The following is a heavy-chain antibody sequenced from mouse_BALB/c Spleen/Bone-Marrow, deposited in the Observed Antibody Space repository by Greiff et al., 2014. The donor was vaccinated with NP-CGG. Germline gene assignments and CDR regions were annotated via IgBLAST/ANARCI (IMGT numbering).Heavy chain of an antibody. D-gene: IGHD2-4*01. CDR2: INPYNGGT. V-gene: IGHV1-18*01. Sequence: VQLQQPGPDLVKPGASMKISCKASGYSFTGYTMNWVKQSHGKNLEWIGLINPYNGGTSYNQKFKGKATLTVDKSSSTAYMELLSLTSEDSAVYYCAREVIYYDYAGFAYWGQGTLVTVSA. J-gene: IGHJ3*01. CDR1: GYSFTGYT. CDR3: AREVIYYDYAGFAY.